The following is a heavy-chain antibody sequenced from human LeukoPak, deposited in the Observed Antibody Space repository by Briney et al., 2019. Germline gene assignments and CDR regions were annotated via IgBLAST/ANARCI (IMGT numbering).Heavy chain of an antibody. J-gene: IGHJ5*02. V-gene: IGHV1-69*02. CDR1: GGTFSSYT. D-gene: IGHD2-2*02. CDR3: ARGLSEYCSSTSCYTLNWFDP. CDR2: MIPILGIA. Sequence: RASVKVSCKASGGTFSSYTISWVRQAPGQGLEWMGRMIPILGIANYAQKFQGRVTITTDKSTSTAYMELSSLRSEDTAVYYCARGLSEYCSSTSCYTLNWFDPWGQGTLVTVSS.